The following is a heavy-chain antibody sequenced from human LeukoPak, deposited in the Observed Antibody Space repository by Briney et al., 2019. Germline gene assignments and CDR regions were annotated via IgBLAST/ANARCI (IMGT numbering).Heavy chain of an antibody. CDR2: IYPVDSDT. Sequence: GESLKISCKGSGYSFTSYWIGWVRQMPGKGLEWMGIIYPVDSDTRYSPSFQGQVTISADKSISTAYLQWSSLNASDTAMYYCARHAANTYRGYSYGQDYYYYYYMDVWGKGTTVTVSS. J-gene: IGHJ6*03. CDR1: GYSFTSYW. CDR3: ARHAANTYRGYSYGQDYYYYYYMDV. V-gene: IGHV5-51*01. D-gene: IGHD5-18*01.